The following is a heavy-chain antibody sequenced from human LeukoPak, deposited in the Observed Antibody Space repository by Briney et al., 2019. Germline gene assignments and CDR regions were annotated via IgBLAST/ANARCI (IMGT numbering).Heavy chain of an antibody. Sequence: PGGSLRLSCEASGLIFSSYWMSWVRQAPGKGLEWVANIKKDGSEMYYVDSVKGRFTISRDNAKNSLYLQMNSLRGEDTAVYYCAREEGIDGSGYYYVLGQWGQGTLVTVSS. V-gene: IGHV3-7*01. CDR3: AREEGIDGSGYYYVLGQ. D-gene: IGHD3-22*01. CDR2: IKKDGSEM. J-gene: IGHJ4*02. CDR1: GLIFSSYW.